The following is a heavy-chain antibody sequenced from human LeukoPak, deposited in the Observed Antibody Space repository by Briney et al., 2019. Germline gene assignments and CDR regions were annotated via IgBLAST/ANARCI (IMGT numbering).Heavy chain of an antibody. J-gene: IGHJ4*02. CDR3: ARCGSGSYYAHHTFDY. V-gene: IGHV4-39*01. CDR1: GGSISSSSYY. Sequence: SSETLSLTCTVSGGSISSSSYYWGWIRQPPGKGLEWIGSIYYSGSTYYNPSLKSRVTISVDTSKNQFSLKLSSVTAADTAVYYCARCGSGSYYAHHTFDYWGQGTLVTVSS. D-gene: IGHD3-10*01. CDR2: IYYSGST.